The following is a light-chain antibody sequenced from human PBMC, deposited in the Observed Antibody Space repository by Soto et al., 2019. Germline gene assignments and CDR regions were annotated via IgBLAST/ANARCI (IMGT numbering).Light chain of an antibody. CDR1: QSVNTY. CDR3: QQGYSNPWT. V-gene: IGKV1-39*01. Sequence: DIQMTQSPSSLSASVGDSVTITCRASQSVNTYLYWYQQKAGQAPKILIYAASNLQSGVPSRFSGRGSGTDFTLTVESLKPEDFATYYCQQGYSNPWTFGQGTKVDIK. J-gene: IGKJ1*01. CDR2: AAS.